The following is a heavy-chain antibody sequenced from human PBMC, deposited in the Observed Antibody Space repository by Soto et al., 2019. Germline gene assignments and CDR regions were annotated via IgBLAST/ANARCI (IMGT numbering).Heavy chain of an antibody. V-gene: IGHV3-48*01. D-gene: IGHD7-27*01. CDR2: ISSSSSVI. CDR1: GFILSDCA. Sequence: PGGSLRLCCATSGFILSDCAMNWVRQAPAKGLEWVSYISSSSSVIDYADSVKGRFTVSRDNARNSLYLQMNSLRAEDTAVYYCARDLSWGSNWYYYMDVWGKGTTVTVSS. J-gene: IGHJ6*03. CDR3: ARDLSWGSNWYYYMDV.